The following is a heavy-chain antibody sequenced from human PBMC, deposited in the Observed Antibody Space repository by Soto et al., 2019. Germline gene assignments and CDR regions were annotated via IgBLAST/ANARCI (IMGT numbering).Heavy chain of an antibody. CDR3: ARHGPRVYYDNSDYYYYGMDV. Sequence: GESLKISCKGSGYSFTIYWIGWVRQMPGKGLEWMGILDPGDSDTRYSPSFQGQVTISADKSISTAYLQWSSLKASDTAMYYCARHGPRVYYDNSDYYYYGMDVWGQGTTVTVSS. V-gene: IGHV5-51*01. CDR1: GYSFTIYW. CDR2: LDPGDSDT. D-gene: IGHD3-22*01. J-gene: IGHJ6*02.